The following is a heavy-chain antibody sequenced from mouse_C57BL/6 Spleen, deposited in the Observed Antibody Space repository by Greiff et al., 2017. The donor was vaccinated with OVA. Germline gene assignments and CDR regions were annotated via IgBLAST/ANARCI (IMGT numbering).Heavy chain of an antibody. D-gene: IGHD1-1*01. CDR3: ARAYGSSLAH. Sequence: QVQLQQPGAELVMPGASVKLSCKASGYTFTSYWMHWVKQRPGQGLEWIGEIDPSDSYTNYNQKFKGKSTLTVDKSSSTAYMQLSSLTAEASAVYYCARAYGSSLAHWGQGTLVTVSA. J-gene: IGHJ3*01. V-gene: IGHV1-69*01. CDR1: GYTFTSYW. CDR2: IDPSDSYT.